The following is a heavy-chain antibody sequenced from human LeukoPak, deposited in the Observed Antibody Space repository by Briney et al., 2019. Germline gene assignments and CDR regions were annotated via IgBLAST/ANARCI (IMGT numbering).Heavy chain of an antibody. J-gene: IGHJ4*02. CDR3: ARVYSSRSQGLDY. Sequence: TGGSLRLSCAASGFTFSSYAMHWVRQAPGKGLEWVAVISYDGSNKYYADSVKGRFTISRDNSKNTLYLQMNSLRAEDTAVYYCARVYSSRSQGLDYWGQGTLVTVSS. D-gene: IGHD6-13*01. CDR2: ISYDGSNK. CDR1: GFTFSSYA. V-gene: IGHV3-30-3*01.